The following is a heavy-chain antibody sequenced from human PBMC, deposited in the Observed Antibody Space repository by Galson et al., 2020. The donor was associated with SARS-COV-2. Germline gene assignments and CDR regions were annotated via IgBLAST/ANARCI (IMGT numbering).Heavy chain of an antibody. D-gene: IGHD6-19*01. V-gene: IGHV3-30*04. J-gene: IGHJ6*03. CDR2: ISYDGSNK. CDR3: ARDHEQWLDGDYYMDV. CDR1: GFTFSSYA. Sequence: GGSLRLSCAASGFTFSSYAMHWVRQAPGKGLEWVAVISYDGSNKYYADSVKGRFTISRDNSKNTLYLQMNSLIAEDTAVYYCARDHEQWLDGDYYMDVWGKGTTVTVSS.